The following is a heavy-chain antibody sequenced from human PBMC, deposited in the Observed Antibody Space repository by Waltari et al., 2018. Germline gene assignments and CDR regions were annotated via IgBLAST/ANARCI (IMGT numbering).Heavy chain of an antibody. CDR3: ARERGNIVVVPAAPNYYYYYMDV. Sequence: QVQLQESGPGLVKPSQTLSLTCTVSGGSISSGDYYWSLLRPPPGKGLVWIGYIYYSGSTYYNPSLKSRVTISVDTSKNQFSLKLSSVTAADTAVYYCARERGNIVVVPAAPNYYYYYMDVWGKGTTVTVSS. CDR2: IYYSGST. V-gene: IGHV4-30-4*08. D-gene: IGHD2-2*01. J-gene: IGHJ6*03. CDR1: GGSISSGDYY.